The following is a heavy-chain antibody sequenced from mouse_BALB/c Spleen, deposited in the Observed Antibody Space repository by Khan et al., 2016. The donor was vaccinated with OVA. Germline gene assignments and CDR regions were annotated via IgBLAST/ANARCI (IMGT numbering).Heavy chain of an antibody. CDR2: ISDGGTYI. J-gene: IGHJ3*01. CDR1: GFTFSDYY. V-gene: IGHV5-4*02. CDR3: TRGYYGDPFAY. Sequence: EVELVESGGGLVKPGGSLKLSCAASGFTFSDYYMYWVRQTPEKRLEWVATISDGGTYIYYPDNVKGRFTISRDNAKNNLYLQMSSLKSDDTVMYYCTRGYYGDPFAYWGQGTLVTVSA. D-gene: IGHD2-13*01.